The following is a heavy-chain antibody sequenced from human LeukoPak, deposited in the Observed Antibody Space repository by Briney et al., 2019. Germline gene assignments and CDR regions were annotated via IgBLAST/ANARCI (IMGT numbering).Heavy chain of an antibody. CDR1: KFSFRSYW. J-gene: IGHJ4*02. V-gene: IGHV3-74*01. Sequence: QPGGSLRLSCAGSKFSFRSYWMHCVPQPPEKGLEWVFSIKSDGSATAYADSVKGRFSMSTDSAKYTASLHMNSLRVEDTAMYYCAMDINGDLFHVWGQGTPVTVSS. CDR2: IKSDGSAT. CDR3: AMDINGDLFHV. D-gene: IGHD2-2*03.